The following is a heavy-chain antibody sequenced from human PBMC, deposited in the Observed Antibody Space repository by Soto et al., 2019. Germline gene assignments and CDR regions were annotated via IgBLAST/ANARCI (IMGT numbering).Heavy chain of an antibody. CDR1: GFTFSSYA. Sequence: QVQLVESGGGVVQPGRSLRLSCAASGFTFSSYAMHWVRQAPGKGLEWVAVISYDGSNKYYADSVKGRFTISRDNSKNTLDLQMNSLRAEDTAVYYCARDPDVLATVSALDYWGQGTLVTVSS. V-gene: IGHV3-30-3*01. D-gene: IGHD4-4*01. CDR3: ARDPDVLATVSALDY. J-gene: IGHJ4*02. CDR2: ISYDGSNK.